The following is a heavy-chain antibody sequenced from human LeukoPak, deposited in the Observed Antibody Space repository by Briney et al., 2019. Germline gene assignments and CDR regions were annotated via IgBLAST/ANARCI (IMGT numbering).Heavy chain of an antibody. CDR3: ARDPDYYGSGSSPDY. CDR2: IYYSGST. J-gene: IGHJ4*02. V-gene: IGHV4-39*07. D-gene: IGHD3-10*01. Sequence: SETLSLTCTVSGGSISSSSYYWGWIRQPPGKGLEWIGSIYYSGSTYYNPSLKSRVTISVDTSKNQFSLKLSSVTAADTAVYYCARDPDYYGSGSSPDYWGQGTLVTVSS. CDR1: GGSISSSSYY.